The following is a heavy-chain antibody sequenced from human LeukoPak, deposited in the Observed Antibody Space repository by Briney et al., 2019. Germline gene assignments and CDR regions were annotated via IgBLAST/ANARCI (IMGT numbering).Heavy chain of an antibody. CDR1: GYTFTSYD. D-gene: IGHD3-10*01. Sequence: GASVKVSCKASGYTFTSYDTNWVRQATGQGLEWMGWMNPNSGNTGYAQKFQGRVTMTRNTSISTAYMELSSLRSEDTAVYYCARSTMVRGVIISWGQGTLVTVSS. CDR2: MNPNSGNT. CDR3: ARSTMVRGVIIS. V-gene: IGHV1-8*01. J-gene: IGHJ5*02.